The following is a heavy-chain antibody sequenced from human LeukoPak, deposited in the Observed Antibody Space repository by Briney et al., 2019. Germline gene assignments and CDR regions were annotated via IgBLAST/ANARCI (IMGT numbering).Heavy chain of an antibody. Sequence: ASVKVSCKASGGTFSSYAISWVRQAPGQGLEWMGRIIPILGIANYTQKFQGRVTITADKSTSTAYMELSSLRSEDTAVYYCARGSSGYYYEGGEFDYWGQGTLVTVSS. D-gene: IGHD3-22*01. CDR2: IIPILGIA. V-gene: IGHV1-69*04. CDR3: ARGSSGYYYEGGEFDY. CDR1: GGTFSSYA. J-gene: IGHJ4*02.